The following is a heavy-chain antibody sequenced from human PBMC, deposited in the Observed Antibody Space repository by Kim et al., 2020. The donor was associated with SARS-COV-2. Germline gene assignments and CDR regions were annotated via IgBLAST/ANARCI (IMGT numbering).Heavy chain of an antibody. V-gene: IGHV4-31*03. CDR3: ARYCSSTSCRWFDP. CDR2: IYYSGST. D-gene: IGHD2-2*01. J-gene: IGHJ5*02. CDR1: GGSISSGGYY. Sequence: SETLSLTCTVSGGSISSGGYYWSWIRQYPGKGLEWIGYIYYSGSTYYNPSLRSRVSISVDTSKNQFSLKLNSVTAADTAVYYCARYCSSTSCRWFDPWGRGTLGAVSP.